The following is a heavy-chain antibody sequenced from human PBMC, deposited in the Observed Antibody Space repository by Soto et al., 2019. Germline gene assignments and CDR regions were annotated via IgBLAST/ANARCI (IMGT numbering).Heavy chain of an antibody. V-gene: IGHV3-21*01. CDR2: ISSTTNYI. Sequence: PGGSLRLSCAASGFTFTRYSMNWVRQAPGKGLEWVSSISSTTNYIYYADSMKGRFTVSRDNAKNSVYLKMNSLSAEDTAGYYCARESEDLTSNFDYWGQGTLVTVSS. CDR3: ARESEDLTSNFDY. J-gene: IGHJ4*02. CDR1: GFTFTRYS.